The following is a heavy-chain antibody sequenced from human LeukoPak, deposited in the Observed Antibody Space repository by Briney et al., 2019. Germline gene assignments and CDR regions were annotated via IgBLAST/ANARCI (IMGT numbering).Heavy chain of an antibody. CDR3: TREASKGYYDTSGYYYDY. Sequence: GGSLSLSCAASGFTFSKSGMHWVRQAPGKGLEWVAVIWLDGSYKNHADSVKGRFSISRDNSKNTLYLQMNSLRADDTAVYYCTREASKGYYDTSGYYYDYWGQGTLVTVSS. J-gene: IGHJ4*02. CDR2: IWLDGSYK. D-gene: IGHD3-22*01. V-gene: IGHV3-33*01. CDR1: GFTFSKSG.